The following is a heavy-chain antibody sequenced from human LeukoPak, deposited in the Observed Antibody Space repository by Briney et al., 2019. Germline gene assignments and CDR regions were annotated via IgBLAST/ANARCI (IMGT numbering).Heavy chain of an antibody. J-gene: IGHJ6*02. CDR3: ARDGSVTTMSYYYYYGMDV. V-gene: IGHV1-18*01. D-gene: IGHD4-11*01. CDR2: ISAYNGNT. Sequence: AASVKVSCKASGYTSTSYGISWVRQAPGQGLEWMGWISAYNGNTNYAQKLQGRVTMTTDTSTSTAYMELRSPRSDDTAVYYCARDGSVTTMSYYYYYGMDVWGQGTAVTVSS. CDR1: GYTSTSYG.